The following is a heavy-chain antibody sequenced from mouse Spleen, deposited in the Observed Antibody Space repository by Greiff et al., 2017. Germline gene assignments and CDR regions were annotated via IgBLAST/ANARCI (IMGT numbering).Heavy chain of an antibody. CDR1: GYTFTSYV. D-gene: IGHD1-1*02. V-gene: IGHV1-14*01. CDR3: ARGLWPPFDY. J-gene: IGHJ2*01. Sequence: EVQRVESGPELVKPGASVKMSCKASGYTFTSYVMHWVKQKPGQGLEWIGYINPYNDGTKYNEKFKGKATLTSDKSSSTAYMELSSLTSEDSAVYYCARGLWPPFDYWGQGTTLTVSS. CDR2: INPYNDGT.